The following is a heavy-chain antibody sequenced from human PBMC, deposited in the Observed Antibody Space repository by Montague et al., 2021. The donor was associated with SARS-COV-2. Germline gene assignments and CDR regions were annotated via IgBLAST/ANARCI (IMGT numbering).Heavy chain of an antibody. CDR1: GFTFSSYS. CDR2: ISSSSSYI. Sequence: SLRLSCAASGFTFSSYSMNWVRQAPGKGLEWVSSISSSSSYIYYADSVKSRFTISRDNAKNSLYLQMNSLRAEDTAVYYCARDHYDILTGYYYWGQGTLVTVSS. CDR3: ARDHYDILTGYYY. J-gene: IGHJ4*02. V-gene: IGHV3-21*01. D-gene: IGHD3-9*01.